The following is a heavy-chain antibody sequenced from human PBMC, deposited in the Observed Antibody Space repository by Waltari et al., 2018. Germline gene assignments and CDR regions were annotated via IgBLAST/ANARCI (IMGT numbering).Heavy chain of an antibody. J-gene: IGHJ4*02. V-gene: IGHV4-59*01. CDR3: ARGSYRPVDD. D-gene: IGHD6-6*01. CDR2: IYYSGST. CDR1: GGSLSSSY. Sequence: QVQLQESGPGLVTPSETLFPTCTVSGGSLSSSYWSWIRQPPGKGLEWIGYIYYSGSTNYNPPLKSRVTISLDTSKSQFSLKLSSVTAADTALYYCARGSYRPVDDWGQGTLVTVSS.